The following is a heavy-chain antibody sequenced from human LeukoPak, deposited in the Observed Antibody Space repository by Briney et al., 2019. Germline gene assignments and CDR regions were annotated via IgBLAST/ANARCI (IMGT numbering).Heavy chain of an antibody. V-gene: IGHV4-61*02. CDR2: IYTSGST. CDR3: ARGNRLPNY. Sequence: SETLSLTCTVSGNSISSGDNYWSWIRQPAGKGLEWIGRIYTSGSTNYNPSLKSRVTISVDTSKNQFSLKLSSVTAADTAVYYCARGNRLPNYWGQGTLVTVSS. J-gene: IGHJ4*02. CDR1: GNSISSGDNY. D-gene: IGHD2/OR15-2a*01.